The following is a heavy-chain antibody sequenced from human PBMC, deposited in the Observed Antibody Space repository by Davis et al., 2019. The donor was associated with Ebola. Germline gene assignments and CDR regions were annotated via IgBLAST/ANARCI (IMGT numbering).Heavy chain of an antibody. CDR1: GDSVSSNSAA. Sequence: SQTLSLTCAISGDSVSSNSAAWNWIRQSPSRGLEWLGRTYYRSKWYHDYAVSVKSRITINPDTSKNQFSLQLNSVTPEDTAVYYCAREGWVDIAVAVTGHWFDPWGQGTLVTVSS. V-gene: IGHV6-1*01. D-gene: IGHD6-19*01. J-gene: IGHJ5*02. CDR3: AREGWVDIAVAVTGHWFDP. CDR2: TYYRSKWYH.